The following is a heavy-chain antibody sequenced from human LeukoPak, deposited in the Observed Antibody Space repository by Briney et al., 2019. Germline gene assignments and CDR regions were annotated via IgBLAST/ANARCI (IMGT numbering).Heavy chain of an antibody. D-gene: IGHD6-19*01. CDR1: GGSISSSNW. V-gene: IGHV4-4*02. Sequence: PSETLSLTCAVSGGSISSSNWWSWVRPPPGKGLEWIGEIYHSGSTNYNPSLKSRVTISVDKSKNQFSLKLSSVTAADTAVYYCARADFWAVALDYWGQGTLVTVSS. J-gene: IGHJ4*02. CDR3: ARADFWAVALDY. CDR2: IYHSGST.